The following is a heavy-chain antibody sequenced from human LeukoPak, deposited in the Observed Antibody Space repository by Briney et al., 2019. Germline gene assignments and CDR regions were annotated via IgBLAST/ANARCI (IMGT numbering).Heavy chain of an antibody. V-gene: IGHV4-34*01. CDR2: INHSGST. CDR3: ARGRTPRWLQPRFYFDY. Sequence: SETLSLTCAVYGGSFSGYYWSWIRQPPGKGLEWIGEINHSGSTNYNPSLKSRVTISVDTSKNQFSLKLSSVTAADTAVYYCARGRTPRWLQPRFYFDYWGQGTLVTVSS. CDR1: GGSFSGYY. J-gene: IGHJ4*02. D-gene: IGHD5-24*01.